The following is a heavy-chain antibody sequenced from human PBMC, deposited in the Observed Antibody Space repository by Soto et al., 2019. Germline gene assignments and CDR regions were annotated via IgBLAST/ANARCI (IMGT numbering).Heavy chain of an antibody. CDR2: ISAYNGNT. Sequence: EASVKVSCKASGYTFTSYGISWVRQAPGQGLEWMAWISAYNGNTNYAQKLQGRVTMTTDTFTSTAYMELRSLRSDDTAVYYCARAEPTVTTLYYCGMDFWGQGTTVTVSS. D-gene: IGHD4-4*01. CDR3: ARAEPTVTTLYYCGMDF. J-gene: IGHJ6*02. V-gene: IGHV1-18*04. CDR1: GYTFTSYG.